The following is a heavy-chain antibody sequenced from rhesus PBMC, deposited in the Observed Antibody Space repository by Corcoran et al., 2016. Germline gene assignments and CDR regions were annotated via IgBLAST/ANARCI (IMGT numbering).Heavy chain of an antibody. CDR1: GGSISSGYD. CDR2: IYGSSGST. V-gene: IGHV4-76*01. J-gene: IGHJ4*01. Sequence: QVQLQESGPGVVKPSETLSLTCAVSGGSISSGYDWSWIRQLPGKGLEWIGYIYGSSGSTNSTPSLKNRVTISKDASKNQFSLKLSSVTAADTAVYYCARGISYYFDYWGQGVLVTVSS. CDR3: ARGISYYFDY. D-gene: IGHD5-42*01.